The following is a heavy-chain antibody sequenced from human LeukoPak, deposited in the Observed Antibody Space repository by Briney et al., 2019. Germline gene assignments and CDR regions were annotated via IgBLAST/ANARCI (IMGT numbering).Heavy chain of an antibody. D-gene: IGHD3-22*01. J-gene: IGHJ4*02. CDR2: INHSGST. CDR1: GGSFSGYY. Sequence: SETLSLTCAVYGGSFSGYYWSWIRQPPGKGLEWIGEINHSGSTNYNPSLKSRVTISVDTSKNQFSLKLSSVTAADTAVYYCARQSDSSGFPYFDYWGQGTLVTVSS. V-gene: IGHV4-34*01. CDR3: ARQSDSSGFPYFDY.